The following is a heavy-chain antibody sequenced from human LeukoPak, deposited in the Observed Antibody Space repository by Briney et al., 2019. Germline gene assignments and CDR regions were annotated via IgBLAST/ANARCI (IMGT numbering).Heavy chain of an antibody. J-gene: IGHJ4*02. Sequence: GGSLRLSCAASGFTFSDYYMSWIGQAPGKGLEWVSYISSSSSYTNYADSVKGRFTISRDNAKNSLYLQTNSLRAEDTAVYYCARVVRGVITPLFDYWGQGTLVTVSS. CDR3: ARVVRGVITPLFDY. CDR1: GFTFSDYY. D-gene: IGHD3-10*01. CDR2: ISSSSSYT. V-gene: IGHV3-11*05.